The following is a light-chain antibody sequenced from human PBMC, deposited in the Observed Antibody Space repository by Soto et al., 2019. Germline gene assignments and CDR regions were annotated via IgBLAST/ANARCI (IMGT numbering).Light chain of an antibody. Sequence: DIQMTQSPSTLSASVGDRVTITCRASQSISSWLAWYQQKPGKAPKLLIYSASNLDSGVPSRFSGSGPGTEFILTISSLQPDDFATYYCQQFSSYSRTFGQGTKV. J-gene: IGKJ1*01. CDR3: QQFSSYSRT. CDR1: QSISSW. CDR2: SAS. V-gene: IGKV1-5*01.